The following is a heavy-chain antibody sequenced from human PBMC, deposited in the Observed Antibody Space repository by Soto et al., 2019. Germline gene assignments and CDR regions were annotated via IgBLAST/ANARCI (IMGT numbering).Heavy chain of an antibody. D-gene: IGHD3-10*01. J-gene: IGHJ4*02. CDR2: MNPNSGNT. V-gene: IGHV1-8*01. CDR3: ATSYGSGSRAFEY. Sequence: ASVKVSCKASGYTFSTYDIDWVRLATGQGLEWMGSMNPNSGNTEYAQKFQGRVTMTRDTSISTAYMELSSLRSEDTAMYYCATSYGSGSRAFEYWGQGALVTVSS. CDR1: GYTFSTYD.